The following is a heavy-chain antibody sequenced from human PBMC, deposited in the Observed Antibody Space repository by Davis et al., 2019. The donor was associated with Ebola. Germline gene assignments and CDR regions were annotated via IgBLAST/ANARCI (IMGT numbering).Heavy chain of an antibody. CDR1: GYTFTIYD. CDR2: ISPYNCNT. J-gene: IGHJ3*02. CDR3: ARARGYCSSNSCYTYAFDI. V-gene: IGHV1-18*04. Sequence: AASVKVSCKASGYTFTIYDIIGVRQAPGQGLEWMGWISPYNCNTNYAQKHQGRVTMTTDTSTSTAYMELRSLRSDDTAVYSCARARGYCSSNSCYTYAFDIWGQGTMVTVSS. D-gene: IGHD2-2*02.